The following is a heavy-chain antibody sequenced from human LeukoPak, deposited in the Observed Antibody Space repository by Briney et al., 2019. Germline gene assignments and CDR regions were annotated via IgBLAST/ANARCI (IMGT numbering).Heavy chain of an antibody. Sequence: PGGSLRLSCAASGFTFSSYGMSWVRQAPGKGLEWVSAISGSGGSTYYADSVKGRFTISRDNSKNTLYLQMNSLRAEDTAVYYCAKGKEDMITFGGVIVPSDYWGQGTLVTVSS. CDR1: GFTFSSYG. D-gene: IGHD3-16*02. CDR3: AKGKEDMITFGGVIVPSDY. J-gene: IGHJ4*02. V-gene: IGHV3-23*01. CDR2: ISGSGGST.